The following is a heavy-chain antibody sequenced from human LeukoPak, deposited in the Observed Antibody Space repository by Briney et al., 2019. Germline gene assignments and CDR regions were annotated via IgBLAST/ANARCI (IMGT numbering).Heavy chain of an antibody. CDR3: ARGDIVVVPAAPSPSKRRNTAMPRRGAFDI. D-gene: IGHD2-2*01. CDR1: GGSFSGYY. Sequence: SETLSLTCAVYGGSFSGYYWSWIRQPPGKGLEWIGEINHSGSTNYNPSLKSRVTISVDTSKNQFSLKLSSVTAADTAVYYCARGDIVVVPAAPSPSKRRNTAMPRRGAFDIWGQGTMVTASS. V-gene: IGHV4-34*01. J-gene: IGHJ3*02. CDR2: INHSGST.